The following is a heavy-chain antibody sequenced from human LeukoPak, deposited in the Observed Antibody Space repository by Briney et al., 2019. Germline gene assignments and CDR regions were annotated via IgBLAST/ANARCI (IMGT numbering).Heavy chain of an antibody. V-gene: IGHV4-34*01. J-gene: IGHJ6*03. CDR2: INHSGST. Sequence: SETLSLTCAVYGGSFSGYYWSWIRQPPGKGLEWIGEINHSGSTNYNPSLKSRVTISVDTSKNQFSLKLSSVTAADTAVYYCARGWGSGDMDVWGKGTTVTVSS. CDR3: ARGWGSGDMDV. D-gene: IGHD6-25*01. CDR1: GGSFSGYY.